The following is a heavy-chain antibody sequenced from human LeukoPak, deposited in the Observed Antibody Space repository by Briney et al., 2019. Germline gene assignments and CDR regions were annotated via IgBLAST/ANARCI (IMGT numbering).Heavy chain of an antibody. Sequence: PGGSLRLACAASGFTFDDYGMSWVRQAPGKGLEWVSGINWNGSRTGYADSVKGRLTISRDNAKNSLYLQMNSLRAEDTALYYCARGTQYCSSTSCYLDAFDIWGQGKMVTVSS. CDR3: ARGTQYCSSTSCYLDAFDI. CDR1: GFTFDDYG. D-gene: IGHD2-2*01. CDR2: INWNGSRT. V-gene: IGHV3-20*04. J-gene: IGHJ3*02.